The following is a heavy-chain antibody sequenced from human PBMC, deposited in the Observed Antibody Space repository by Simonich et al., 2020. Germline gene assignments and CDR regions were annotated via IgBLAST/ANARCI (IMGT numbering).Heavy chain of an antibody. CDR3: AREGLLLDAFDI. Sequence: QVQLVESGGGVVQPGRSLRLSCAASGFTFSSYAMHWVRQAPGRGREWVAVISYDGSNKYYADSVKGRFTISRDNSKNTLYLQMNSLRAEDTAVYYCAREGLLLDAFDILGQGTMVTVSS. CDR1: GFTFSSYA. CDR2: ISYDGSNK. V-gene: IGHV3-30*07. D-gene: IGHD2-15*01. J-gene: IGHJ3*02.